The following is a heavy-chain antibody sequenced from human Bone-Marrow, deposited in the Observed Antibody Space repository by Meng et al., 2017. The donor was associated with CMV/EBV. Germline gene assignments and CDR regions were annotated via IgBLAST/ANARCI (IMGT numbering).Heavy chain of an antibody. D-gene: IGHD3-10*01. V-gene: IGHV1-2*02. Sequence: ASVKVSCKASGYTFTGYYMHWVRQAPGQGLEWMGWINPNSGGTNYAQKFQGRVTMTRDTSISTAYMELSSLRSEDTAVYYCARTLWFAESLGGWGQGTLVTVSS. CDR1: GYTFTGYY. J-gene: IGHJ4*02. CDR3: ARTLWFAESLGG. CDR2: INPNSGGT.